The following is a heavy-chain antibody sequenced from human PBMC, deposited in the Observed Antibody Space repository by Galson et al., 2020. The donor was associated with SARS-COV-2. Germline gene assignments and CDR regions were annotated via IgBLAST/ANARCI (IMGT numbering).Heavy chain of an antibody. V-gene: IGHV1-18*01. CDR2: ISAYNGNT. D-gene: IGHD1-26*01. CDR3: ARERWELLSSYYGMDV. CDR1: GYTFTSYG. J-gene: IGHJ6*02. Sequence: ASVKVSCQASGYTFTSYGISWVRQAPGQGLEWMGWISAYNGNTNYAQKLQGRVTMTTDTSTSTAYMELRSLRSDDTAVYYCARERWELLSSYYGMDVWGQGTTVTVSS.